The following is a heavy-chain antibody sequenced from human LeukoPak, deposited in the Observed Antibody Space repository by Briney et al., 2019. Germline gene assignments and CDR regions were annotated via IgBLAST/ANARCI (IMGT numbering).Heavy chain of an antibody. CDR2: ISSNGGST. CDR1: GFTFSSYA. D-gene: IGHD2-2*01. V-gene: IGHV3-64*01. J-gene: IGHJ4*02. Sequence: GGSLRLSCAASGFTFSSYAMHWVRQAPGKGLEYVSAISSNGGSTYYANSVKGRFTISRDNSKNTLYLQMGSLRAEDMAVYYCARGILYCSSTSCPMAIDYWGQGTLVTVSS. CDR3: ARGILYCSSTSCPMAIDY.